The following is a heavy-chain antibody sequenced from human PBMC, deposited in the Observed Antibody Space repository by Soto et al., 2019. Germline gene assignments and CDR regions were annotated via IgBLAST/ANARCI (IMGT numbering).Heavy chain of an antibody. V-gene: IGHV4-39*01. CDR2: IYYSGST. CDR1: GGSISSSSYY. J-gene: IGHJ6*02. CDR3: ARRVAASYYYYYGMDV. D-gene: IGHD2-15*01. Sequence: QLQLQESGPGLVKPSETLSLTCTVSGGSISSSSYYWGWIRQPPGKGLEWIGSIYYSGSTYYNPSLKRRVTISVDTSKSQFSLKLSSVPAADTAVYYCARRVAASYYYYYGMDVWGQGTTVTVSS.